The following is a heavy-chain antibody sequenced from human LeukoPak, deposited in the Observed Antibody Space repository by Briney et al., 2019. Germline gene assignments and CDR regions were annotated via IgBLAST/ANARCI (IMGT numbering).Heavy chain of an antibody. CDR2: IYYSGST. D-gene: IGHD2-15*01. V-gene: IGHV4-31*03. Sequence: SETLSLTCTVSGGSISSGGYYWSWIRQHPGKGLEWIGYIYYSGSTYYNPSLKSRVTISVDTSKNQFSLKLSSVTAADTAVYYCARTNIVVVVAATPFWFDPWGQGTLVTVSS. CDR1: GGSISSGGYY. J-gene: IGHJ5*02. CDR3: ARTNIVVVVAATPFWFDP.